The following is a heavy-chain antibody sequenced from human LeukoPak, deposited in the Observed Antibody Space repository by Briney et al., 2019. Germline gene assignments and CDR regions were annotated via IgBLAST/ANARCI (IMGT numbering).Heavy chain of an antibody. Sequence: GASLQISCKGSGSSFTDYWIARVRQMPGKGLEWMGLVYPGDSDSRYNPSFRGQVTISVDKANSTAYLQWNSLKASDTAIYYCARHSPGWMVRPYCFDSWGQGTLVTVSS. CDR1: GSSFTDYW. CDR3: ARHSPGWMVRPYCFDS. D-gene: IGHD3-10*01. V-gene: IGHV5-51*01. J-gene: IGHJ4*02. CDR2: VYPGDSDS.